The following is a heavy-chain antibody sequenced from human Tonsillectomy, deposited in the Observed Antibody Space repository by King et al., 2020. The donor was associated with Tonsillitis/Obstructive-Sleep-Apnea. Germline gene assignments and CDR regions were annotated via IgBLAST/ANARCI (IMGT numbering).Heavy chain of an antibody. CDR2: INHSGST. V-gene: IGHV4-34*01. D-gene: IGHD2-2*01. J-gene: IGHJ6*03. Sequence: VQLQQWGAGLLKPSETLSLTCGVYGGSFSGYYWSWIRHPPGKGLEWIWEINHSGSTDYNSSLQSRVTISRDTSKNQFSLRLTSVTAADTAVYYCGTNAGDYYYYMDVWGKGTTVTVSS. CDR3: GTNAGDYYYYMDV. CDR1: GGSFSGYY.